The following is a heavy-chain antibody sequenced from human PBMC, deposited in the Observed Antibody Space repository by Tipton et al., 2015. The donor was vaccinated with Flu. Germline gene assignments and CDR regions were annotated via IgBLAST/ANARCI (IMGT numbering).Heavy chain of an antibody. CDR1: GGSISGTIYY. CDR3: AREGQSYFDY. J-gene: IGHJ4*02. Sequence: QLVQSGGGLIQPGGSLRLSCTVSGGSISGTIYYWGWIRQPPEKGLEWIGTIYYTGSTYYNPSLKSRVTISVDTSKNQFSLKLSSVTAADTAVYYCAREGQSYFDYWGQGTLVAVSS. CDR2: IYYTGST. V-gene: IGHV4-39*07.